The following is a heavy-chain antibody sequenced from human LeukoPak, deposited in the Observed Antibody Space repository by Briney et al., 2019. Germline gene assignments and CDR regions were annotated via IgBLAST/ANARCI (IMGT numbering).Heavy chain of an antibody. CDR2: ISSSGSTI. CDR1: GFTFSSYS. CDR3: AEGCNTYVY. D-gene: IGHD2/OR15-2a*01. V-gene: IGHV3-48*01. Sequence: GGYLRLYGAASGFTFSSYSMNWVRQAPGKGPEWVSYISSSGSTIYYVDSVKGRFTISRDNAKNSLYLQMKSLRAEDTAVYYCAEGCNTYVYWGQGTLVTVSS. J-gene: IGHJ4*02.